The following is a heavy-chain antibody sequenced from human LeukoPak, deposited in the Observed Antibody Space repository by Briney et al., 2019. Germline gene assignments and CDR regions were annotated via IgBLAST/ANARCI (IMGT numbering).Heavy chain of an antibody. CDR1: GYTFTSYG. Sequence: ASVKVSCKASGYTFTSYGISWVRQAPGQVLEWMGWISAYNGNTNYAQKLQGRVTMTTDTSTSTAYMELRSLRSDDTAVYYCARESAVTIFGVVIGPSDYWGQGTLVTVSS. CDR3: ARESAVTIFGVVIGPSDY. V-gene: IGHV1-18*01. D-gene: IGHD3-3*01. J-gene: IGHJ4*02. CDR2: ISAYNGNT.